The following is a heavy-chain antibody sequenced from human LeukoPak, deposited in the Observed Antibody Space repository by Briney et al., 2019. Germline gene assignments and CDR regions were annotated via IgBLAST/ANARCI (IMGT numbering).Heavy chain of an antibody. CDR3: VRGGSRIVGAFDY. CDR2: IKQYGSEK. V-gene: IGHV3-7*01. D-gene: IGHD1-26*01. J-gene: IGHJ4*02. CDR1: GFTFSSYW. Sequence: GGSLRLSCAASGFTFSSYWMSWVRQAPGKGLEWVANIKQYGSEKYYVDSVKGRFTISRDNAKSSLYLQMDNLRVEDTAIYYCVRGGSRIVGAFDYWGQGTLVTVSS.